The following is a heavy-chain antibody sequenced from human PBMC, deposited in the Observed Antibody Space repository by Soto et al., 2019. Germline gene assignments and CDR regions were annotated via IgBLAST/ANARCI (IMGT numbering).Heavy chain of an antibody. J-gene: IGHJ6*02. CDR2: INHSGST. V-gene: IGHV4-34*01. Sequence: SETLSLTCAVYGGSFIGYYWSWIGQAPVKWREWIGEINHSGSTNYNPSLKSRVTISVDTSKNQFSLKLSSVTAADTAVYYCARALVGSGSSGSYYPHRYYYYYYGMDVWGQGTTVTVSS. CDR1: GGSFIGYY. CDR3: ARALVGSGSSGSYYPHRYYYYYYGMDV. D-gene: IGHD3-10*01.